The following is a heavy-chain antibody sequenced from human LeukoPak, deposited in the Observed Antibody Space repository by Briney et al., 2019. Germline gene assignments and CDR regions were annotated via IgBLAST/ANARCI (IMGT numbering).Heavy chain of an antibody. J-gene: IGHJ3*01. CDR2: ITSRSTT. Sequence: GGSLRLSCAASGFIFSHYGMNWVRQAPGKGLEWVSGITSRSTTYYADSVKGRFTISRDNSKNTLYLQMNSLRAEDTAVYYCAKAQSGLQRKLIAFDLWDQGTMVTASS. D-gene: IGHD1-1*01. V-gene: IGHV3-23*01. CDR1: GFIFSHYG. CDR3: AKAQSGLQRKLIAFDL.